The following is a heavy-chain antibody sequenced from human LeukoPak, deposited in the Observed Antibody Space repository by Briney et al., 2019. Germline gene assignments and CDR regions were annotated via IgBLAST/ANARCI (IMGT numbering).Heavy chain of an antibody. CDR3: ARIDSSGYYYYFDY. CDR2: IIPIFGTA. J-gene: IGHJ4*02. V-gene: IGHV1-69*05. D-gene: IGHD3-22*01. CDR1: GGTFSSYA. Sequence: GASVKVSCKASGGTFSSYAISWVRQAPGQGLEWMGRIIPIFGTANYAQKFQGRVTITTDESTSTAYMELSSLRSEDTAVYYCARIDSSGYYYYFDYWGQGTLVTVSS.